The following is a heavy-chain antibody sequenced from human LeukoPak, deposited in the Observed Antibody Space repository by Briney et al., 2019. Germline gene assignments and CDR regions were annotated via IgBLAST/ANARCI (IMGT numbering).Heavy chain of an antibody. D-gene: IGHD6-13*01. CDR1: GYTFTDFY. V-gene: IGHV1-2*02. Sequence: GSVKVSCKASGYTFTDFYMHWVRQAPGQGLEWMGWINPNSGDTNYAQEFQGRVTMTSDTSINTAYVEVSRLISDDTAIYYCARDRIAAPDDFDYWGQGTPVPVSS. CDR2: INPNSGDT. J-gene: IGHJ4*02. CDR3: ARDRIAAPDDFDY.